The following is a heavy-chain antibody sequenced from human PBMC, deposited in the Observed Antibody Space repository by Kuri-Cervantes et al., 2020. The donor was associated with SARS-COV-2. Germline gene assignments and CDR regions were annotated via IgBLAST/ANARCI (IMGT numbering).Heavy chain of an antibody. CDR3: ARGGDSSGYYYYYYYYMDV. Sequence: SETLSLTCTVSGGSISSHYWSWIRQPPGKGLEWIGYIYYSGSTNYNPSLKSRVTISVDTSKNQFSLKLSSVTAADTAVYYCARGGDSSGYYYYYYYYMDVWGKGTTVTVSS. CDR1: GGSISSHY. V-gene: IGHV4-59*11. J-gene: IGHJ6*03. D-gene: IGHD3-22*01. CDR2: IYYSGST.